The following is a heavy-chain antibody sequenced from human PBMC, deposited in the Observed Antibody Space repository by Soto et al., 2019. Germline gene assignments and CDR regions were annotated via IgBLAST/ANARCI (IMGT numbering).Heavy chain of an antibody. D-gene: IGHD5-18*01. CDR2: ISYDGSNK. V-gene: IGHV3-30*18. CDR1: GFTFSSYG. Sequence: QVQLVESGGGVVQPGRSLRLSCAASGFTFSSYGMHWVRQAPGKGLEWVAVISYDGSNKYYADSVKGRFTISRDNSKNTLYLQMNSLRAEDTAVYYCAKEVREYSYGYPTRDREYYFDYWGQGTLVTVSS. CDR3: AKEVREYSYGYPTRDREYYFDY. J-gene: IGHJ4*02.